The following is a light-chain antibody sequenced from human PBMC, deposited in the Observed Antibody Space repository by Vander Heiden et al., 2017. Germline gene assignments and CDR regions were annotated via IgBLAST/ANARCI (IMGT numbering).Light chain of an antibody. CDR1: NSNIGSNY. CDR2: KDN. Sequence: QSVLTQALSASGTPGQRVTISCSGSNSNIGSNYVYWFQQFPGAAPKLLIYKDNQRPSGVPDRVSGSKSGTSASLAISGVRSEDEADYHCAAWDDNLSAWVFGGGTKLIVL. CDR3: AAWDDNLSAWV. V-gene: IGLV1-47*01. J-gene: IGLJ3*02.